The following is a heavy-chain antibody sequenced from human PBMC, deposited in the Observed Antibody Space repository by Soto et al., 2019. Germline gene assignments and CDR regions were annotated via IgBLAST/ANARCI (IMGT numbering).Heavy chain of an antibody. CDR3: VRDYVSVPPRTHAEN. D-gene: IGHD3-10*02. V-gene: IGHV3-48*02. J-gene: IGHJ4*02. CDR1: GFTFSSYG. Sequence: VQLVESGGGLVQPGGSLRLSCAAAGFTFSSYGMNWFRHAPGKGLEWVSYITWSSSGATYYADSVKGRFTISRDNGKNSLYLQMNSLRDEDTAVYYCVRDYVSVPPRTHAENWGQGTLVTVSS. CDR2: ITWSSSGAT.